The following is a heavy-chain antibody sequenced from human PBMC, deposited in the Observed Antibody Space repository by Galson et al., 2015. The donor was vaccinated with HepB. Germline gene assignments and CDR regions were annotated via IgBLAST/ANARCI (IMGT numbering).Heavy chain of an antibody. J-gene: IGHJ2*01. D-gene: IGHD3-10*01. Sequence: SLRLSCAASGFTFRGYYMSWIRQAPGKGLEWISYISSKSRYTSYADSVKGRFTISRDNAKNSLYLQMNSLRAGDTAVYYCARDGSKSRFGELLTYYYFDLWGRGTPVTVSS. CDR2: ISSKSRYT. V-gene: IGHV3-11*06. CDR1: GFTFRGYY. CDR3: ARDGSKSRFGELLTYYYFDL.